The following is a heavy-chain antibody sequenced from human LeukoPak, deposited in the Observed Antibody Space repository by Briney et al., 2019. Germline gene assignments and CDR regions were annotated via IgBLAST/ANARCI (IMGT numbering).Heavy chain of an antibody. CDR3: ARGPAATGSEAYGDYPRHFDY. CDR2: INNSGST. J-gene: IGHJ4*02. Sequence: PSETLSLTCAVYGGSFSGYYWSWIRQPPGKGLEWIGEINNSGSTNYNPSHKSRVTISVDTSKNQFSLKLSSVTAADTAVYYCARGPAATGSEAYGDYPRHFDYWGQGTLVTVSS. V-gene: IGHV4-34*01. D-gene: IGHD4-17*01. CDR1: GGSFSGYY.